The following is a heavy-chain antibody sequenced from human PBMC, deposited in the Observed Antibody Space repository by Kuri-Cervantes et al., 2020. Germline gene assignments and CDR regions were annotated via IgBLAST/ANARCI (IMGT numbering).Heavy chain of an antibody. Sequence: GGSLRLSCAVSGFIFSMYEMSWFRQAPGKGLEWVSAISGSGGSTYTADSVRGRFTISKDYSKSTLYLQMNSLRVEDTALYCCAKGAHFDYWGQGIPVTVSS. D-gene: IGHD3-16*01. CDR3: AKGAHFDY. V-gene: IGHV3-23*01. CDR2: ISGSGGST. J-gene: IGHJ4*02. CDR1: GFIFSMYE.